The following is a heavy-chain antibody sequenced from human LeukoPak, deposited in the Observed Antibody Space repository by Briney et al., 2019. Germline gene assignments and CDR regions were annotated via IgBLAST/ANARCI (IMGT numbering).Heavy chain of an antibody. CDR2: ISSSSSYI. D-gene: IGHD6-13*01. J-gene: IGHJ6*02. Sequence: GGSLRLSCAASGFTFSSYSMNWVRQAPGKGLEWVSSISSSSSYIYYADSVKDRFTISRDNAKNSLYLQMNSLRAEDTAVYYCARDGEIAAAGHYYYGMDVWGQGTTVTVSS. CDR3: ARDGEIAAAGHYYYGMDV. V-gene: IGHV3-21*01. CDR1: GFTFSSYS.